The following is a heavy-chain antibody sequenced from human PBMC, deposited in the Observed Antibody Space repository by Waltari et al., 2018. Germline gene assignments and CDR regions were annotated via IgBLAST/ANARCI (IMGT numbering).Heavy chain of an antibody. CDR2: SNHSGST. Sequence: QVQLQQWGAGLLKPSETLSLTCAVYGGSFSGYYWSWIRQPPGKGGEWIGESNHSGSTNYNPSLMSRVTISVDTSKNQFSLKLSSVTAADTAVYYCARGPLLRYFDWLFPGGPFDYWGQGTLVIVSS. CDR1: GGSFSGYY. D-gene: IGHD3-9*01. CDR3: ARGPLLRYFDWLFPGGPFDY. V-gene: IGHV4-34*01. J-gene: IGHJ4*02.